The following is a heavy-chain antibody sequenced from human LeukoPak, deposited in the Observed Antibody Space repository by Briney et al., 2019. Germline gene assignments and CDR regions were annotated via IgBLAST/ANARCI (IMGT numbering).Heavy chain of an antibody. Sequence: SETLSLTCTVSGGSISGSFYYWGWIRQPPGKGLEWIGSIYYSGSTYYNPSLKSRVTISVDTSKNQFSLNLSSVTAADTAVYYCARHAYCGGDCYSGKLYAFDIWGQGTMVTVSS. D-gene: IGHD2-21*02. J-gene: IGHJ3*02. CDR3: ARHAYCGGDCYSGKLYAFDI. CDR1: GGSISGSFYY. V-gene: IGHV4-39*01. CDR2: IYYSGST.